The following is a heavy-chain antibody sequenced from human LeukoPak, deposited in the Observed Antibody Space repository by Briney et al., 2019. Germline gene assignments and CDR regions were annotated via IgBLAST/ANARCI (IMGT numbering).Heavy chain of an antibody. CDR1: GGSISSYY. V-gene: IGHV4-59*01. J-gene: IGHJ4*02. D-gene: IGHD4-17*01. CDR2: IYYSGST. Sequence: PSETLSLTCTVSGGSISSYYWSWIRQPPGKGLEWIGYIYYSGSTNYNPSLKSRVTISVDTSKNQFPLKLSSVTAADTAVYYCARVARLYGDPSYFDYWGQGTLVTVSS. CDR3: ARVARLYGDPSYFDY.